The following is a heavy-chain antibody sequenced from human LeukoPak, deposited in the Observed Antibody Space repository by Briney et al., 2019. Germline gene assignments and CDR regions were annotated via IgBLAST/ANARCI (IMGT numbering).Heavy chain of an antibody. CDR3: ARDQVRWYSYYMDV. CDR1: GGSISSGDYY. Sequence: PSETLSLTCTVSGGSISSGDYYWSWIRQPPWKGLEWIGYIYYSGSTYYNPSLKSRVTISVDTSKNQFSLKLSSVTAADTAVYYCARDQVRWYSYYMDVWGKGTTVTVSS. CDR2: IYYSGST. D-gene: IGHD4-23*01. J-gene: IGHJ6*03. V-gene: IGHV4-30-4*08.